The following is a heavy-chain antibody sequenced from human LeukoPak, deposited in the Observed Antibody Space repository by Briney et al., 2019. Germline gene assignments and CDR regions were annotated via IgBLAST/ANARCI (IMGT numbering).Heavy chain of an antibody. CDR2: ISSSSSYI. CDR3: ARALFPSSNVVGGY. V-gene: IGHV3-21*01. D-gene: IGHD6-6*01. Sequence: PGGSLRLSCAASGFTLSSYAMNWVRQAPGKGLEWVSSISSSSSYIYYADSVKGRFTISRDNAKNSLYLQMKSLRAEDTAVYYCARALFPSSNVVGGYWGQGTLVTVSS. CDR1: GFTLSSYA. J-gene: IGHJ4*02.